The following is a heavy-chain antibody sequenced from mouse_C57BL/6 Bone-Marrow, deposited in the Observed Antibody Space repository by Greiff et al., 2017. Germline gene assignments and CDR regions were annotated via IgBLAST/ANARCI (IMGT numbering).Heavy chain of an antibody. J-gene: IGHJ3*01. Sequence: QVQLQQPGAELVKPGASVKLSCKASGYTFTSYWMHWVKQRPGQGLEWIGMIHPNSGSTNYNEKFKSKATLTVDKSSSTAYMQLSSLTSEDSAVYYCARTEVYGSSYPFAYWGQGTLVTVSA. V-gene: IGHV1-64*01. CDR2: IHPNSGST. CDR3: ARTEVYGSSYPFAY. D-gene: IGHD1-1*01. CDR1: GYTFTSYW.